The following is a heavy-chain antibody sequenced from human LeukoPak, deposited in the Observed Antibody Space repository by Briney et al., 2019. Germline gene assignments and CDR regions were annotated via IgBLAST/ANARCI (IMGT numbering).Heavy chain of an antibody. D-gene: IGHD3-3*01. V-gene: IGHV3-7*03. CDR3: ASATVQLGSRYYNVFDP. J-gene: IGHJ5*02. CDR2: INQDGSVK. Sequence: GGSLRLSCAASGFTFSTYYMTWVRQAPGKGLEWVANINQDGSVKDYGDSVKGRFTVSRGNTQNSLFLQMDSLRVDDTAVYYCASATVQLGSRYYNVFDPWGQGTLVTVSS. CDR1: GFTFSTYY.